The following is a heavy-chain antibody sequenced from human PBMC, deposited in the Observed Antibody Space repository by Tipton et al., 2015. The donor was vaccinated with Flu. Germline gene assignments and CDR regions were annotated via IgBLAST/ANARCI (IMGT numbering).Heavy chain of an antibody. Sequence: TLSLTCTVSGFPINGGFYWGWVRQSPGKGLEWIGAVYHGGDTYYNPSLNSRATISLDTSKNEFSLKLSSVTAADTAVYYCARWVSYGAGYGFDVWGQGTTVIVSS. CDR2: VYHGGDT. CDR1: GFPINGGFY. J-gene: IGHJ6*02. CDR3: ARWVSYGAGYGFDV. D-gene: IGHD3-10*01. V-gene: IGHV4-38-2*02.